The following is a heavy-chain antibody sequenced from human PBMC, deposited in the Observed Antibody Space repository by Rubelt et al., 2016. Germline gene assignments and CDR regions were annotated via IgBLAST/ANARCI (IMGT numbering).Heavy chain of an antibody. D-gene: IGHD4-17*01. CDR2: ISGSGGST. J-gene: IGHJ4*02. CDR3: AKVPIRTVTSTFDY. CDR1: GGSISSSSYY. Sequence: LQLQESGPGLVKPSETLSLTCTVSGGSISSSSYYWGWIRQPPGKGLEWVSAISGSGGSTYYADSVKGRFTISRDNSKNTLYLQMNSLRAEDTAVYYCAKVPIRTVTSTFDYWGQGTLVTVSS. V-gene: IGHV3-23*01.